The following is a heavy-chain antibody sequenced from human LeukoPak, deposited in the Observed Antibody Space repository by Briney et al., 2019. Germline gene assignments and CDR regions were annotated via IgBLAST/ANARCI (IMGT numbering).Heavy chain of an antibody. J-gene: IGHJ4*02. CDR3: ARLVGSSSYYFDY. CDR2: IYYSGST. V-gene: IGHV4-59*01. CDR1: GGSMSYYY. D-gene: IGHD6-13*01. Sequence: ASETLSLTCSVPGGSMSYYYWSWIRQPPGTRLEWLGYIYYSGSTNYNPSLKSRVTISVDTSKNQCSLKLSSVTAADTAVYYCARLVGSSSYYFDYWGQGTLVTVSS.